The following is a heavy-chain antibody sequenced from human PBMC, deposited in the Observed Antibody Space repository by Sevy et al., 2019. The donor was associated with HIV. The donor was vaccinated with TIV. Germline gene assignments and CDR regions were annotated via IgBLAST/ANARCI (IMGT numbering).Heavy chain of an antibody. CDR1: GGPISSYY. Sequence: SETLSLTCTVSGGPISSYYWSWIRQPAGKGLEWIGRIYTSGSTNYNPSLKSRVTMSVDTSKNQFSLKLSSVTAADTAVYYCARDAPDIVVVPAAFYFDYWGQGTLVTVSS. V-gene: IGHV4-4*07. J-gene: IGHJ4*02. CDR2: IYTSGST. CDR3: ARDAPDIVVVPAAFYFDY. D-gene: IGHD2-2*01.